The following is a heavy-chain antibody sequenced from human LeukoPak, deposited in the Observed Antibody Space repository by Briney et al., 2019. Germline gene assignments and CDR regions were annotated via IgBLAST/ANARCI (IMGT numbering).Heavy chain of an antibody. CDR3: ARGRLSITIFGVVTNNWFDP. J-gene: IGHJ5*02. CDR1: GDRVFSNSAA. Sequence: TSQTLSLTCAISGDRVFSNSAAWNWIRQSPSRALKWLGRTYYRSKWYNDYAVSVKSRITINPDTSKNQFSLQLNSVTPEDTAVYYCARGRLSITIFGVVTNNWFDPWGQGTLVTVSS. CDR2: TYYRSKWYN. D-gene: IGHD3-3*01. V-gene: IGHV6-1*01.